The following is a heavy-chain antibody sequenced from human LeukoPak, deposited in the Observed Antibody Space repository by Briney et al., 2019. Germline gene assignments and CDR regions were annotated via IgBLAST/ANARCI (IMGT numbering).Heavy chain of an antibody. D-gene: IGHD2-21*02. J-gene: IGHJ4*02. V-gene: IGHV4-31*03. Sequence: PSETLSLTCTVSGGSISTGGYYWTWIRQHPGKGLEWIGYIYDSGSTYYNPSLKSRITISADTSKNQFSLKLTSVTAADTAVYYCARQVVTAPPYYFDYWGQGTLVTVSS. CDR3: ARQVVTAPPYYFDY. CDR1: GGSISTGGYY. CDR2: IYDSGST.